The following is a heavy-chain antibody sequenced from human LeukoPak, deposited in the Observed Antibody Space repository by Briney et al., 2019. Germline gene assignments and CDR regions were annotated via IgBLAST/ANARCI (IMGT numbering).Heavy chain of an antibody. CDR1: GHTFISYG. D-gene: IGHD3-22*01. V-gene: IGHV1-18*01. Sequence: ASVKVSCKASGHTFISYGISWVRQAPGQGLEWMGWISAYNGNTNYAQKLQGRVTMTTDTSTSTAYMELRSLRSDDTAVYYCARAHYYDSSGYYLSGYYYGMDVWGQGTTVTVSS. J-gene: IGHJ6*02. CDR3: ARAHYYDSSGYYLSGYYYGMDV. CDR2: ISAYNGNT.